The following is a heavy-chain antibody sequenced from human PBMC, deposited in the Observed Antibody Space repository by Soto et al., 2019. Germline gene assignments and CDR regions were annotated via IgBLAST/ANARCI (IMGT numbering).Heavy chain of an antibody. V-gene: IGHV3-64*01. Sequence: EVQLVESGGGLVQPGGSLRLSCVASGFTFSSCGMHWVRQSPGKGLEYVSAISANGGRTFYANSVTGRFTVSRDNSKNTLYLQMGILRVEDMAVYYCARGCATGVWVFDPWGQGTLVTVSS. CDR3: ARGCATGVWVFDP. J-gene: IGHJ5*02. CDR2: ISANGGRT. CDR1: GFTFSSCG. D-gene: IGHD1-26*01.